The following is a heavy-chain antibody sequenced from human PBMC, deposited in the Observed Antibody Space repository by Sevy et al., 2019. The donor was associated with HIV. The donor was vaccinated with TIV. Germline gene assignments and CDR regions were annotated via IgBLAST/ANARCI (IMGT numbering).Heavy chain of an antibody. CDR3: ARGGYCSGGSCYSLYYYYGMDV. D-gene: IGHD2-15*01. CDR1: GFTFSSYA. CDR2: ISYDGSNK. J-gene: IGHJ6*02. V-gene: IGHV3-30-3*01. Sequence: GGSLRLSCAASGFTFSSYAMHWVRQAPGKGLEWVAVISYDGSNKYYADSVKGRFTISRDNSKNTLYLQMNSLRAGDTAVYYCARGGYCSGGSCYSLYYYYGMDVWGQGTTVTVSS.